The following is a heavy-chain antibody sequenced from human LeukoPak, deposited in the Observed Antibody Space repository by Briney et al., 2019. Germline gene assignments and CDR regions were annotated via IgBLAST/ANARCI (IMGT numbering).Heavy chain of an antibody. V-gene: IGHV1-58*02. CDR2: IVVGSGNT. J-gene: IGHJ6*03. D-gene: IGHD3-10*01. CDR1: GYTFTSYA. CDR3: AASGYGFGELPSYFHYYMDV. Sequence: ASVKVSCKASGYTFTSYAMHWVRQAPGQRLEWMGWIVVGSGNTKYAQKFQERVTITRDMSTSTAYMELSSLRSEDTAVYYCAASGYGFGELPSYFHYYMDVWGTGTTVTVSS.